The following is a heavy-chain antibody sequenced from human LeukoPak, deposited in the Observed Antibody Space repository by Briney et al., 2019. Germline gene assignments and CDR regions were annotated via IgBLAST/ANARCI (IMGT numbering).Heavy chain of an antibody. J-gene: IGHJ4*02. V-gene: IGHV3-30*18. D-gene: IGHD4-23*01. Sequence: PGGSLRLSCAASGFTFSSYGMHWVRQAPGKGLEWVAVISYDGSNKYYADSVKGRFTISRDNSKSTLYLQMNSLRAEDTAVYYCTKTADYGGSDYWGQGTLVTVSS. CDR2: ISYDGSNK. CDR3: TKTADYGGSDY. CDR1: GFTFSSYG.